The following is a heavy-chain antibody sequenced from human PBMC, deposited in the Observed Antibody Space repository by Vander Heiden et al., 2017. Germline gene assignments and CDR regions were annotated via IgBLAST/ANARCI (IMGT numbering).Heavy chain of an antibody. Sequence: QLQLQESGPGLVKPSETLSTTCNVSGGSISSSSYYLGWIRQPPGKGLEWIGSIYYSGSTYYNPSLKSRVTISVDTSKNQFSLKLSSVTAADTAVYYCARTQRTTYYYDSSGPAAFDIWGQGTMVTVSS. CDR3: ARTQRTTYYYDSSGPAAFDI. V-gene: IGHV4-39*01. J-gene: IGHJ3*02. CDR2: IYYSGST. D-gene: IGHD3-22*01. CDR1: GGSISSSSYY.